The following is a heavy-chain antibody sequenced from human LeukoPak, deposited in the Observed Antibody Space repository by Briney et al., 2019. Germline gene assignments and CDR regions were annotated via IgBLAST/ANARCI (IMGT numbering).Heavy chain of an antibody. J-gene: IGHJ5*02. CDR1: GGSISTYY. CDR2: IHYTGNT. V-gene: IGHV4-59*01. Sequence: SETLSLTCAVSGGSISTYYWSWIRQPPGKGLEWIGYIHYTGNTNYNPSLKSRVTIPLDTSKKQFSLKLSSVTAADTAVYYCAREGTGASRWFDPWGQGTLVTVSS. CDR3: AREGTGASRWFDP. D-gene: IGHD1-1*01.